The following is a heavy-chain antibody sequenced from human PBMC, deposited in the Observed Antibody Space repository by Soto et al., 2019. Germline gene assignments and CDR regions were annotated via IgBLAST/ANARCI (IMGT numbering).Heavy chain of an antibody. Sequence: EVQLLESGGGLVQPGGSLRLSCAASGFTFSSYAMTWVRQAPGKGLEWVSVISGSGSSTYYADSVKGRFTISRDNSKNTLYLQMSSLRAEDTAVYYCARRSPSWAFDIWGQVTMVTVSS. V-gene: IGHV3-23*01. J-gene: IGHJ3*02. CDR2: ISGSGSST. D-gene: IGHD2-15*01. CDR1: GFTFSSYA. CDR3: ARRSPSWAFDI.